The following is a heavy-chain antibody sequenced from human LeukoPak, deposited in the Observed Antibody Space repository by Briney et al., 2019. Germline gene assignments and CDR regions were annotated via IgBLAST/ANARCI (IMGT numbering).Heavy chain of an antibody. V-gene: IGHV3-64*01. Sequence: SGGSLRLSCAASGFTFSSYAMHWVRQAPGKGLEYVSAISSNGGSTYYANSVKGRFTISRDNSKNTLYLQMGSLRAEDMAVYYCARSGYRFLKKYYFDYWGQGTLVTVSS. D-gene: IGHD5-18*01. CDR1: GFTFSSYA. CDR3: ARSGYRFLKKYYFDY. J-gene: IGHJ4*02. CDR2: ISSNGGST.